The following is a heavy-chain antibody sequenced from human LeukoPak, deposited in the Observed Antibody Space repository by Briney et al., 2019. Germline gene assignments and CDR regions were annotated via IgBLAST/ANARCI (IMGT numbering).Heavy chain of an antibody. J-gene: IGHJ3*02. Sequence: SETLSLTCSVSDDSITTYYWGWIRQPPGKGLEWIGSIYYSGSTYYNPSLKSRVTISVDTSKNQFSLKLSSVTAADTAVYYCARGVLNPYYYDSSGYHGDAFDIWGQGTMVTVSS. CDR3: ARGVLNPYYYDSSGYHGDAFDI. V-gene: IGHV4-39*07. CDR1: DDSITTYY. D-gene: IGHD3-22*01. CDR2: IYYSGST.